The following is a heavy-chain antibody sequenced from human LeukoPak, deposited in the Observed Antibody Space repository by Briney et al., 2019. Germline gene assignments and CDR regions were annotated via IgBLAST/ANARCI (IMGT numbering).Heavy chain of an antibody. CDR2: ICASGST. V-gene: IGHV4-4*07. D-gene: IGHD6-19*01. CDR1: GGSISSYC. CDR3: TRVCIAVAGTYFYYMDV. Sequence: SETLSLTCTVSGGSISSYCWSWIRQPAGKGLEWIGRICASGSTNYHPSLKSRVTMSVDTSKNQFSLKLSSVTAADTAVYYCTRVCIAVAGTYFYYMDVWGKGTTVTVSS. J-gene: IGHJ6*03.